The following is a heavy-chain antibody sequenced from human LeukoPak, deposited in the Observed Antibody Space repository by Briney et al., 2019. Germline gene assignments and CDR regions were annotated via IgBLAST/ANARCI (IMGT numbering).Heavy chain of an antibody. D-gene: IGHD3-10*02. CDR1: GPTFSTCA. Sequence: PGGSLRLACAPSGPTFSTCAMSWAHHPPGWGLQWLSTISISGVNTYYADSVKGRFTISRDNSKNTLYLEMNSVRVEDRGVYYWANGFAGYYVSSSWGQGTLVTVSS. CDR2: ISISGVNT. J-gene: IGHJ4*02. V-gene: IGHV3-23*01. CDR3: ANGFAGYYVSSS.